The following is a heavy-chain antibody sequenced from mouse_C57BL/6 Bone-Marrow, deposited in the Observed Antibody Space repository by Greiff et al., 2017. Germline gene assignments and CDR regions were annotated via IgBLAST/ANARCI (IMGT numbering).Heavy chain of an antibody. CDR1: GYTFTDYY. Sequence: VQLQESGPELVKPGASVKISCKASGYTFTDYYINWVKQRPGQGLEWIGWIFPGSGSTYYNEKFKGKATLTVDKSSSTAYMLLSSLTSEDSAVYFCAREGSYYYGSSYRYFEVWGTGTTVTVSS. J-gene: IGHJ1*03. CDR2: IFPGSGST. CDR3: AREGSYYYGSSYRYFEV. V-gene: IGHV1-75*01. D-gene: IGHD1-1*01.